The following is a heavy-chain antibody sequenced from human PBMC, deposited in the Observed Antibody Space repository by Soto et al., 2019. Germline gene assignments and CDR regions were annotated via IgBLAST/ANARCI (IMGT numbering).Heavy chain of an antibody. CDR1: GGSVSSGSYY. J-gene: IGHJ5*02. V-gene: IGHV4-61*01. CDR3: ALQRNWFDP. Sequence: QVQLQESGPGLVKPSETLSLTCTVSGGSVSSGSYYWSWIRQPPGKGLEWIGYIYYSGSTNYNPSLKRRVTISVDTSKNQFSLKLSSVTAADTAVYYCALQRNWFDPWGQGTLVTVSS. CDR2: IYYSGST.